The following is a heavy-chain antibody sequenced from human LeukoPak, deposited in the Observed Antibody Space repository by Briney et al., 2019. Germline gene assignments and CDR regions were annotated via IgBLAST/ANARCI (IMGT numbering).Heavy chain of an antibody. V-gene: IGHV4-4*07. D-gene: IGHD2-15*01. CDR3: AREDYRGTNVLSYFDY. CDR2: NSGSA. J-gene: IGHJ4*02. CDR1: GGSIRSYF. Sequence: SETLSLTCSVSGGSIRSYFWTWIRQPAGKGLEWIGRNSGSANYKPSLRGRVTMSVDTSNSQFSLRLNSLTAADTAVYFCAREDYRGTNVLSYFDYWGQGIQVTVSS.